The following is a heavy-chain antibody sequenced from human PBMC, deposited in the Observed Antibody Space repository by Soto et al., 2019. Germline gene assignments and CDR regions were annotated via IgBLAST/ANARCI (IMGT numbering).Heavy chain of an antibody. CDR2: IYPRDSNT. D-gene: IGHD2-15*01. CDR3: VVTLVAGKYYYGMDV. V-gene: IGHV5-51*01. J-gene: IGHJ6*02. Sequence: GESLKISCKGSGNSFTTYWIGWVRQMPGKGLEWVGIIYPRDSNTRYSPSFQGQVTISADKSISTAYLQWSSLKASDTALYYWVVTLVAGKYYYGMDVWGQGTTVTVSS. CDR1: GNSFTTYW.